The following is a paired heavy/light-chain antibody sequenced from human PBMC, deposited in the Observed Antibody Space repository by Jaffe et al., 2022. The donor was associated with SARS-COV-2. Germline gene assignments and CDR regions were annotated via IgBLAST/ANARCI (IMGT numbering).Light chain of an antibody. CDR1: QSISSY. V-gene: IGKV1-39*01. CDR3: QQSYSTS. J-gene: IGKJ4*01. CDR2: AAS. Sequence: DIQMTQSPSSLSASVGDRVTITCRASQSISSYLNWYQQKPGKAPKLLIYAASSLQSGVPSRFSGSGSGTDFTLTISSLQPEDFATYYCQQSYSTSFGGGTKVEIK.
Heavy chain of an antibody. J-gene: IGHJ5*02. CDR1: GGSISSSSYY. V-gene: IGHV4-39*01. D-gene: IGHD2-2*02. CDR2: IYYSGST. CDR3: AAGEEGYCSSTSCYSNWFDP. Sequence: QLQLQESGPGLVKPSETLSLTCTVSGGSISSSSYYWGWIRQPPGKGLEWIGSIYYSGSTYYNPSLKSRVTISVDTSKNQFSLKLSSVTAADTAVYYCAAGEEGYCSSTSCYSNWFDPWGQGTLVTVSS.